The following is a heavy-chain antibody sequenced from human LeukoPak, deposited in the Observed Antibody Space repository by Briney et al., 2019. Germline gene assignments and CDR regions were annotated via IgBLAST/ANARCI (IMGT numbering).Heavy chain of an antibody. CDR2: INSDGSST. V-gene: IGHV3-74*01. CDR3: ARDTPRAYYYDSSGSREDY. CDR1: GFTFSSYW. J-gene: IGHJ4*02. Sequence: PGGSLRLSCAASGFTFSSYWMHWVRQAPGKGLVWVSRINSDGSSTSYADSVKGRFTISRDNAKNTLYLQMNSLRAEDTAVYYCARDTPRAYYYDSSGSREDYWGQGTLVNVSS. D-gene: IGHD3-22*01.